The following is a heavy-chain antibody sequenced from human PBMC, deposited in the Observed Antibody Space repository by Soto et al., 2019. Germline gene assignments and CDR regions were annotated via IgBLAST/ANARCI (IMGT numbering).Heavy chain of an antibody. CDR3: ARAVQGCSGGSCYSPLDY. CDR2: ISAYNGNT. Sequence: QVQLVQSGAEVKKPGASVKVSCKASGYTFTSYGISWVRQAPGQGLEWMGWISAYNGNTNYAQKLQGRVTMTTDTXKXTXXMELRSLRSDDTAVYYCARAVQGCSGGSCYSPLDYWGQGTLVTVSS. D-gene: IGHD2-15*01. CDR1: GYTFTSYG. J-gene: IGHJ4*02. V-gene: IGHV1-18*01.